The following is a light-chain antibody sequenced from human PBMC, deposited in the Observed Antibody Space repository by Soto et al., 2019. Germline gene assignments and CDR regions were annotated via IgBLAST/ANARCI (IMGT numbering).Light chain of an antibody. CDR3: QVWDSSSDHYV. CDR2: YDT. Sequence: SYELTQPPSVSVAPGQTARITCGGNNIGSKSVHWYQQRPGQAPVLVIYYDTDRPSGIPERFSGSNSGHTATLTISRVEAGDEADYFCQVWDSSSDHYVFGTGTKLTVL. J-gene: IGLJ1*01. CDR1: NIGSKS. V-gene: IGLV3-21*04.